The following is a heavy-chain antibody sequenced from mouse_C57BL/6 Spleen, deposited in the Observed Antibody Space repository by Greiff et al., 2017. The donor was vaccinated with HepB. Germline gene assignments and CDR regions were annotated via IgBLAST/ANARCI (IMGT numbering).Heavy chain of an antibody. V-gene: IGHV1-80*01. CDR1: GYAFSSYW. CDR3: ARGDYYGSRRDYYAMDY. J-gene: IGHJ4*01. CDR2: IYPGDGDT. D-gene: IGHD1-1*01. Sequence: VQLQQSGAELVKPGASVKISCKASGYAFSSYWMNWVKQRPGKGLEWIGQIYPGDGDTNYNGKFKGKTTLTADKSSSTAYMQLSSLTSEDSAVYFCARGDYYGSRRDYYAMDYWGQGTSVTVSS.